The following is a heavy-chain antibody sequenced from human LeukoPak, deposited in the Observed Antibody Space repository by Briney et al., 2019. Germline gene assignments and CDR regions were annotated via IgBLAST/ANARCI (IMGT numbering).Heavy chain of an antibody. CDR2: ISAYNGNT. Sequence: ASVKVSCKASGYTFTSYGISWVRQAPGQGLEWMGWISAYNGNTNYAQKLQGRVTMTTDTSTSTAYMELRSLRSDDTAVYYCARDRSGDLYYYYYMDVWGKGTTVTVSS. D-gene: IGHD4-17*01. CDR3: ARDRSGDLYYYYYMDV. J-gene: IGHJ6*03. V-gene: IGHV1-18*01. CDR1: GYTFTSYG.